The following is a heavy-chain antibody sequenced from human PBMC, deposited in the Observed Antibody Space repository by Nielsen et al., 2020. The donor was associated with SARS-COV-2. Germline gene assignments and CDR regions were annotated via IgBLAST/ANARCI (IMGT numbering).Heavy chain of an antibody. D-gene: IGHD5-12*01. J-gene: IGHJ6*02. CDR3: ARARDIVATFLGMDV. Sequence: GGSLRLSCTASGVTFSNNAMTWVRQAPGKGLEWVSSIGNSGDNIYYADSVKGRFTVSRDNSKNTLYLEMNRLRAEDTAVYYCARARDIVATFLGMDVWGPGTTVTVSS. CDR1: GVTFSNNA. CDR2: IGNSGDNI. V-gene: IGHV3-23*01.